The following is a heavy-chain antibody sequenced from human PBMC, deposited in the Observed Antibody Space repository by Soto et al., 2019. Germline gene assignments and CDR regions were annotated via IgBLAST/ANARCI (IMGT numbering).Heavy chain of an antibody. CDR3: ASGYSSGWYSFDY. Sequence: QLQLQESGPGLVKPSETLSLTCTVSGGSISTSYYWGWIRQPPGKGLEWIGSIYYDGSTSHNPSLKRRVTVSVDTSKNQFSLKLSSVTAADTAVYYCASGYSSGWYSFDYWGQGALVTVSS. D-gene: IGHD6-19*01. CDR2: IYYDGST. V-gene: IGHV4-39*01. J-gene: IGHJ4*02. CDR1: GGSISTSYY.